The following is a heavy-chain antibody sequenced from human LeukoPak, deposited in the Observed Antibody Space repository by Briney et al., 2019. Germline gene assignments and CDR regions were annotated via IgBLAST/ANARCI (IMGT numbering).Heavy chain of an antibody. Sequence: ASVKVSCKASGGTFSSYAISWERQAPGQGLGWMGGIIPIFGTANYAQKFQGRVTITTDESTSTAYMELSSLRSEDTTVYYCARGRSIAVRAEYYFDYWGQGTLVTASS. CDR2: IIPIFGTA. V-gene: IGHV1-69*05. D-gene: IGHD6-6*01. J-gene: IGHJ4*02. CDR1: GGTFSSYA. CDR3: ARGRSIAVRAEYYFDY.